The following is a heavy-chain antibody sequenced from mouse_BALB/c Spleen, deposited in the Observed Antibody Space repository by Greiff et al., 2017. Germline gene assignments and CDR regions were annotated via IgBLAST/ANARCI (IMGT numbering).Heavy chain of an antibody. CDR2: IDPYYGGT. D-gene: IGHD2-14*01. Sequence: VQLQQSGPELEKPGASVKISCKASGYSFTGYNMNWVKQSNGKSLEWIGNIDPYYGGTSYNQKFKGKATLTVDKSSSTAHMELRRLASEDSAVYYCARGAYRYDDWYFDVWGAGTTVTVSS. J-gene: IGHJ1*01. CDR1: GYSFTGYN. V-gene: IGHV1-20*02. CDR3: ARGAYRYDDWYFDV.